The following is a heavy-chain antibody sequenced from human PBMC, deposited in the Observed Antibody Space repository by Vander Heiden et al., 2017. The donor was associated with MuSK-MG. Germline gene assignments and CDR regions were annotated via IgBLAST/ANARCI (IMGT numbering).Heavy chain of an antibody. CDR2: INPSGGST. CDR3: ARDRGDFWTAYSSYDAFDI. D-gene: IGHD3-3*01. V-gene: IGHV1-46*01. CDR1: GYTFTNTY. Sequence: QVQLAQSGAEVKKPGASVKVSCKASGYTFTNTYIHWVRQAPGQGLEWMGVINPSGGSTTYVQRFQGRLAMTRDTSTRTVYMELSSLRYADTAVYFCARDRGDFWTAYSSYDAFDIWGQGTMGTVSS. J-gene: IGHJ3*02.